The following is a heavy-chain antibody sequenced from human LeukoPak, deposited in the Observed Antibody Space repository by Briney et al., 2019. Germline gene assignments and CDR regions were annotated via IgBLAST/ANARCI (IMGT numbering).Heavy chain of an antibody. CDR1: GYTFTSYG. CDR3: ARGAKRRGSSSWSYYFDY. CDR2: ISAYNGNT. V-gene: IGHV1-18*01. D-gene: IGHD6-13*01. Sequence: ASVKVSCKASGYTFTSYGISWVRQAPGQGLEWMGWISAYNGNTNYAQKFQGRVTMTRNTSISTAYMELSSLRSEDTAVYYCARGAKRRGSSSWSYYFDYWGQGTLVTVSS. J-gene: IGHJ4*02.